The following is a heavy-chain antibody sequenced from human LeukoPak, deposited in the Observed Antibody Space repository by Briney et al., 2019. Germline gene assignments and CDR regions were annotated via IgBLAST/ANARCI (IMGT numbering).Heavy chain of an antibody. CDR3: ARDIVATNNWFDP. Sequence: PGGSLRLSCAASGFTFSDYYMSWIRQAPGKGLEWVSYISASTGDTNYADSVKGRFIISRDNANNSLYLQLNSLRAEDTAVYYCARDIVATNNWFDPWGQGTLVTVPS. CDR1: GFTFSDYY. J-gene: IGHJ5*02. V-gene: IGHV3-11*06. D-gene: IGHD5-12*01. CDR2: ISASTGDT.